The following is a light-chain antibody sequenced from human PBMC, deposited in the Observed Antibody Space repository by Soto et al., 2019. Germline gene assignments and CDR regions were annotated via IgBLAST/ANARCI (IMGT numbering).Light chain of an antibody. Sequence: QSVLTQPRSVSGSPGQSVTISCTGTSSDIGGYNYVSWYQQHPGKAPKLIIFDVSERPSGVPARFSGSKSGNTASLTISGLQADDEADYYCXSYAGSYTYVFGSGT. V-gene: IGLV2-11*01. CDR2: DVS. J-gene: IGLJ1*01. CDR3: XSYAGSYTYV. CDR1: SSDIGGYNY.